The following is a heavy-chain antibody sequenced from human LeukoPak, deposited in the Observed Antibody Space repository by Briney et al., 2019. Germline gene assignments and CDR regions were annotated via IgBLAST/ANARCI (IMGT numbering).Heavy chain of an antibody. D-gene: IGHD3-22*01. J-gene: IGHJ1*01. CDR2: ISNSGGAM. CDR3: ARASGSCYPAVGFEF. Sequence: GGSLRLSCAASGFTFSRYAMNWFRQVPGKGLEWISYISNSGGAMFYADSVKGRFTVSRDNAENSVYLQMNSLRVEDTAVYYCARASGSCYPAVGFEFWGQGTLVTVSS. CDR1: GFTFSRYA. V-gene: IGHV3-48*01.